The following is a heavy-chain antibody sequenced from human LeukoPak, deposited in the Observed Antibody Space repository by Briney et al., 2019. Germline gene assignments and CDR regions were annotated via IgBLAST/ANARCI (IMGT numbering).Heavy chain of an antibody. D-gene: IGHD5-12*01. V-gene: IGHV3-74*01. Sequence: GGSLRLSCAASGFTFSSYWMHWVRQGPGKGLVWVSRFLSDGSRTTYADSVKGRFTISGDNAKNSLYLQMNSLRAEDTAFYYCAINGGGDSGYGNFDYWGQGTLVTVSS. CDR2: FLSDGSRT. CDR1: GFTFSSYW. CDR3: AINGGGDSGYGNFDY. J-gene: IGHJ4*02.